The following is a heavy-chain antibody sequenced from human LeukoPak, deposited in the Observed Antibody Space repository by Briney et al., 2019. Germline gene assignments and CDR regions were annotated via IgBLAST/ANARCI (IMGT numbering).Heavy chain of an antibody. V-gene: IGHV3-30*18. CDR1: GFILRSYV. Sequence: GGSLRLSCAASGFILRSYVMRWVRQAPGKGLEWVALTSKDGSSEYYADSVKGRFTISRDNSQNTLYLQMNSLSVDDTAVYFCAKDRAYSASYRGYFDSWGQGTLVTVSS. J-gene: IGHJ4*02. CDR2: TSKDGSSE. D-gene: IGHD1-26*01. CDR3: AKDRAYSASYRGYFDS.